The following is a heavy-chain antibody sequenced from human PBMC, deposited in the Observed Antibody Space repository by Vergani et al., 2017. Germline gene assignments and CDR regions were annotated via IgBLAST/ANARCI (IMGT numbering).Heavy chain of an antibody. CDR2: ISGHDHRT. J-gene: IGHJ3*02. CDR1: GFRFREHG. Sequence: EVQLLESGGGSVQPGESLRLSCVASGFRFREHGMNWVRQAPGKGLEWVSGISGHDHRTLYADSVKGRFIISRDDSKNTLYLQMSSLRVEDTAIYYCAKDSLYYYDSSGYYFNAFDIWGQGTMVTVSS. D-gene: IGHD3-22*01. CDR3: AKDSLYYYDSSGYYFNAFDI. V-gene: IGHV3-23*01.